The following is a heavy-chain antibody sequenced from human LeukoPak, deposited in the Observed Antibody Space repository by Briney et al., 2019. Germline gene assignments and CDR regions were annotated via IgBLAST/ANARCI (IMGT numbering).Heavy chain of an antibody. CDR2: INPNNGGT. Sequence: GASVKVSCKASGGTFSSYAISWVRQAPGQGLEWMGRINPNNGGTNYAQRFQGRVTMTRDTSISTAYMDLSSLGSDDTAVYYCAREGERSGYQPFDYWGQGTLVTVSS. D-gene: IGHD3-22*01. CDR3: AREGERSGYQPFDY. J-gene: IGHJ4*02. CDR1: GGTFSSYA. V-gene: IGHV1-2*06.